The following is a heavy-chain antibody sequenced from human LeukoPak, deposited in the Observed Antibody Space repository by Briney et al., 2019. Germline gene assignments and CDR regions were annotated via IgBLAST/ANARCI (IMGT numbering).Heavy chain of an antibody. D-gene: IGHD1-26*01. V-gene: IGHV3-21*01. Sequence: GGSLRLSCAASGXTFSSYSMNWVRQAPXXXLEWVSSISSSSSYIYYADSVKGRFTISRDNAKNSLYLQMNSLRAEDTAVYYCARAVHRGDYWGQGTLVTVSS. CDR1: GXTFSSYS. CDR2: ISSSSSYI. J-gene: IGHJ4*02. CDR3: ARAVHRGDY.